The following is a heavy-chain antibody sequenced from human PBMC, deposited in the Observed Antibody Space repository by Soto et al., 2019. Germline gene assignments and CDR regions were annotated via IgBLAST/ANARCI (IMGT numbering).Heavy chain of an antibody. CDR1: SGSFSGYY. CDR2: ISQSGNT. CDR3: ARAPKISGSSQTRPDF. J-gene: IGHJ4*02. Sequence: QVQLHQWGAGLLKPSETLSLACSIYSGSFSGYYWSWIRQPPGKGLEWIGEISQSGNTNYSPSLKSRVSISIATSKKQFSLNLASVSAADTAVYYCARAPKISGSSQTRPDFWGQGTLVTVSS. D-gene: IGHD6-6*01. V-gene: IGHV4-34*01.